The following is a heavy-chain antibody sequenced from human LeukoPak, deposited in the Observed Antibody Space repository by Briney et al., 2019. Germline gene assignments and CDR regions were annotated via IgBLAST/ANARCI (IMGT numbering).Heavy chain of an antibody. CDR1: GYSFTYW. J-gene: IGHJ4*02. Sequence: GESLKISCKGSGYSFTYWIGWVRQMPGKGLEWMGIIYPGDSDARYSPSFQGQVTISADKSISTAYLQWSSLKASDTAMYYCARRRDLYSGSYYPFDYWGQGTLVTVSS. V-gene: IGHV5-51*01. CDR2: IYPGDSDA. CDR3: ARRRDLYSGSYYPFDY. D-gene: IGHD1-26*01.